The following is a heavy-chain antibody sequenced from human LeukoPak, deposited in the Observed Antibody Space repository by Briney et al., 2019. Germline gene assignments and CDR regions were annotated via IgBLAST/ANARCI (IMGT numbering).Heavy chain of an antibody. CDR3: ASFYDILTGIDY. D-gene: IGHD3-9*01. V-gene: IGHV4-59*01. CDR2: IYYSGST. J-gene: IGHJ4*02. CDR1: GGSISSYY. Sequence: SETLSLTCTVSGGSISSYYWSWIRQPPGKGLKWIGYIYYSGSTNYSPSLKSRVTISVDTSKNQFSLKLSSVTAADTAVYYCASFYDILTGIDYWGQGTLVTVSS.